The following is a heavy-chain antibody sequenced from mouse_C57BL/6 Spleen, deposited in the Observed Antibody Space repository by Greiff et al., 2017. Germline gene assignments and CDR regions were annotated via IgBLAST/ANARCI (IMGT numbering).Heavy chain of an antibody. Sequence: VHLVESGAELVKPGASVKLSCKASGYTFTSYWMHWVKQRPGQGLEWIGMIHPNSGSTNYNEKFKSKATLTVDKSSSTAYMQLSSLTSEDSAVYYCARGTYITTVVAPGYFDVWGTGTTVTVSS. V-gene: IGHV1-64*01. J-gene: IGHJ1*03. CDR3: ARGTYITTVVAPGYFDV. CDR2: IHPNSGST. CDR1: GYTFTSYW. D-gene: IGHD1-1*01.